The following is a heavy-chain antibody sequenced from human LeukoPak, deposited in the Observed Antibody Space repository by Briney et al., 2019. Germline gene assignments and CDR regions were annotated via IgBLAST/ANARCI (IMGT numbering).Heavy chain of an antibody. CDR2: FDPEDGET. D-gene: IGHD3-3*01. CDR1: GYTLTELS. V-gene: IGHV1-24*01. CDR3: ARVQRAPYYFFWSGPFAP. J-gene: IGHJ5*02. Sequence: ASVKVSCKVSGYTLTELSMHWVRQAPGKGLEWMGGFDPEDGETIYAQKFQGRVTMTEDTSTDTAYMELSSLRSEDTAVYYCARVQRAPYYFFWSGPFAPGGKGPLVTVSS.